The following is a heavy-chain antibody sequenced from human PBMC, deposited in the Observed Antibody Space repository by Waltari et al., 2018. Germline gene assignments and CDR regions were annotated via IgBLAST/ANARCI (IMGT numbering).Heavy chain of an antibody. CDR2: IIPIFGTA. Sequence: QVQLVQSGAEVKKPGSSVKVSCKASGGTFSSYAISWVRQAPGQGLEWMGGIIPIFGTANYAQKFQGRVTITADESTSTAYMELSSLRSEDTAVYYCASEYYDSSGAQGYFDLWGRGTLVTVSS. CDR3: ASEYYDSSGAQGYFDL. V-gene: IGHV1-69*13. J-gene: IGHJ2*01. D-gene: IGHD3-22*01. CDR1: GGTFSSYA.